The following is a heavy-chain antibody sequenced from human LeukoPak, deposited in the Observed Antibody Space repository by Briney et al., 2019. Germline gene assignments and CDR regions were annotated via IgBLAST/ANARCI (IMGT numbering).Heavy chain of an antibody. CDR3: ARDRRTTVTAPAAY. V-gene: IGHV1-18*01. CDR2: ISAYNGNT. D-gene: IGHD4-17*01. J-gene: IGHJ4*02. CDR1: GYTFTSYG. Sequence: GASVKVSCKASGYTFTSYGISWVRQAPGHGLEWMGWISAYNGNTNYAQKLQGRVTMTTDTSTSTAYMELRSLRSDDTAVYYCARDRRTTVTAPAAYWGQGTLVTVSS.